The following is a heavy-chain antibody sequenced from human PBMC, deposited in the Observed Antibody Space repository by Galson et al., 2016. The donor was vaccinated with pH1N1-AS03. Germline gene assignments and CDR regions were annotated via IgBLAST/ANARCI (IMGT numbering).Heavy chain of an antibody. CDR2: ITGSGGTT. D-gene: IGHD3-3*01. CDR1: GFTFSSHA. J-gene: IGHJ5*02. CDR3: ARGSGSPHWFDP. V-gene: IGHV3-23*01. Sequence: SLRLSCAASGFTFSSHAMSWVRQAPGKGLEWVSTITGSGGTTYYPDSVKGRFTISRDNYKNTLSLQLNSLRADDTAVYYCARGSGSPHWFDPWGQGTLVTVSS.